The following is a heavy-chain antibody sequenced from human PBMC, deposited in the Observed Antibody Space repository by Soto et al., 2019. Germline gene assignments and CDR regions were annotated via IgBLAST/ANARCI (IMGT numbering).Heavy chain of an antibody. CDR3: AIHDDSSGWYSNWFQN. Sequence: SETLSLTCTVSGGSISNYYWSWIRQPPGQGLEWIGYFYYTGITNYNPSLKSRFSISVDTSKNQFSLKLSSVTAADTAVYYCAIHDDSSGWYSNWFQNWGKGTLVTVSS. CDR1: GGSISNYY. J-gene: IGHJ1*01. CDR2: FYYTGIT. D-gene: IGHD6-19*01. V-gene: IGHV4-59*08.